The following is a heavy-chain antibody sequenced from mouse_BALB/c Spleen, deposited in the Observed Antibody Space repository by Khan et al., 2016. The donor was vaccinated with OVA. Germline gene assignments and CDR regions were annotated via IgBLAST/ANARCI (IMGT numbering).Heavy chain of an antibody. CDR3: RRGGAAYYRGGGGAMEY. CDR1: GYTFTTAG. Sequence: QIQLVQSGPELKKPGETVRISCKASGYTFTTAGIQWVQKMPGKGLKWIGWINTHSGVPKYAEDFKGRFAFSLEISVSTAYLQITNLKNEDTATYSGRRGGAAYYRGGGGAMEYWGQGTSVTVSS. D-gene: IGHD2-12*01. J-gene: IGHJ4*01. CDR2: INTHSGVP. V-gene: IGHV9-4*02.